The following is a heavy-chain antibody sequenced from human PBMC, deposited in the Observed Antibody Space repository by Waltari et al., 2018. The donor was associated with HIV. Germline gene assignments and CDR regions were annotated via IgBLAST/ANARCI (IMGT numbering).Heavy chain of an antibody. D-gene: IGHD3-10*01. Sequence: QVQLVESGGGLVKPGGSLRLSCAASGFTFVGYSRDWTRQAPGRGLEWISYISTSGSTIYYAGSVEGRFTVSRDSAKNSLYLQMNSLRAEDTAVYYCARDRNNYGLGNERDFDNWGQGTLVTVSS. CDR2: ISTSGSTI. CDR3: ARDRNNYGLGNERDFDN. V-gene: IGHV3-11*04. CDR1: GFTFVGYS. J-gene: IGHJ4*02.